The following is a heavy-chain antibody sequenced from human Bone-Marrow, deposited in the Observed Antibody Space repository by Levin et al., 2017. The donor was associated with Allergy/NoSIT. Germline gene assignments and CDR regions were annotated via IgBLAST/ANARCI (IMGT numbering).Heavy chain of an antibody. CDR2: FSNINKA. J-gene: IGHJ4*02. CDR1: GFRMSSFA. Sequence: GESLKISCSSSGFRMSSFAMSWVRQAPGKGLEWVSSFSNINKAYYADSVVGRFTISRDSSRNILYLQMNNLRGEDTAMYYCAKDHPSSGWPTFESWGQGTLVTVSS. CDR3: AKDHPSSGWPTFES. D-gene: IGHD6-19*01. V-gene: IGHV3-23*05.